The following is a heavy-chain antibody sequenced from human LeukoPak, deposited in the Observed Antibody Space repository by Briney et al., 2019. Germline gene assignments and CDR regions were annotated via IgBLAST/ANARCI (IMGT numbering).Heavy chain of an antibody. J-gene: IGHJ4*02. CDR1: GGSISSGGYY. V-gene: IGHV4-61*02. CDR2: IYSTGST. D-gene: IGHD3-10*01. CDR3: ARDQTYSGSGTYTYFDY. Sequence: SETLSLTCTVSGGSISSGGYYWSWIRQPAGKGLEYIGRIYSTGSTNYNPSLRSRVTISVDTSKNHFSLKLSSVTAADTAVYYCARDQTYSGSGTYTYFDYWGQGILVTVSS.